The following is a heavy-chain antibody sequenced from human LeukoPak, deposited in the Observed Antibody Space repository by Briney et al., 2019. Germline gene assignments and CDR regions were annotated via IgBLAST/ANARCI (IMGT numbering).Heavy chain of an antibody. Sequence: PGGSLRPSCAASGFTFSSYSMNWVRQAPGKGLEWVSSISSSSSYIYYADSVKGRFTISRDNAKNSLYLQMNSLRAEDTAVYYCARAITYYYDSSGYSLFVYWGQGTLVTVSS. CDR2: ISSSSSYI. CDR1: GFTFSSYS. V-gene: IGHV3-21*01. J-gene: IGHJ4*02. CDR3: ARAITYYYDSSGYSLFVY. D-gene: IGHD3-22*01.